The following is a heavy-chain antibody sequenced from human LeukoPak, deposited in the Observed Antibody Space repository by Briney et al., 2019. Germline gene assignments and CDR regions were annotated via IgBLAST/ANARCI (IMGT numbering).Heavy chain of an antibody. V-gene: IGHV1-69*05. CDR2: IIPIFGTA. CDR3: AKELTGDTGSDY. CDR1: GGTFSSYA. Sequence: ASVKVSCKASGGTFSSYAISWVRQAPGQGLEWMGGIIPIFGTANYAQKFQGRVTITTDESTSTAYMELSSLRSEDTAVYYCAKELTGDTGSDYWGQGTLVTVSS. J-gene: IGHJ4*02. D-gene: IGHD5-18*01.